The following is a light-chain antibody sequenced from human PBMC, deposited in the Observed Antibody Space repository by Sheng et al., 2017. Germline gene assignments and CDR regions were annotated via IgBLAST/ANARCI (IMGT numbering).Light chain of an antibody. CDR1: QSVIDNF. CDR2: AAA. V-gene: IGKV3-20*01. Sequence: EIVLTQSPGTLSLSPGERATLSCRASQSVIDNFLAWYQQKPGRAPRLLMYAAATRATGIPDRFSGSGSGTDFTLIISRLEPEDFAVYYCQQYGSSPWTFGQGTKVEIK. CDR3: QQYGSSPWT. J-gene: IGKJ1*01.